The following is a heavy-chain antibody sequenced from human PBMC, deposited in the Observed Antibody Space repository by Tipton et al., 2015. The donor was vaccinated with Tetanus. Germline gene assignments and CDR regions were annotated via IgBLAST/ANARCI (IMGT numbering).Heavy chain of an antibody. CDR1: GYIFTNYW. Sequence: VQLVQSGGEVKKPGESLKISCKGSGYIFTNYWIGWVRQMPGKSLEWMGIIYPGDSETRYSPSIQGQVTISVDKTINTAYLQWSSLKAPDTSMFYCAGAHCSDGVCNFDFWGRGALVTVAS. J-gene: IGHJ4*02. V-gene: IGHV5-51*01. CDR3: AGAHCSDGVCNFDF. D-gene: IGHD2-8*01. CDR2: IYPGDSET.